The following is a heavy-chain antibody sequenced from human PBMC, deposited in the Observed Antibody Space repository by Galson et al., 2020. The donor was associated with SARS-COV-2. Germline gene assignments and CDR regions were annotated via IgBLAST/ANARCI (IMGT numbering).Heavy chain of an antibody. CDR2: INPTSGAT. CDR1: GYSFMGYY. D-gene: IGHD6-19*01. Sequence: ASVKVSCEASGYSFMGYYIHWVRQAPGHGLEWMGRINPTSGATNYAQKFQGRVTMTRDTSISTAYMELTSLRSDDTVVYYCARGPRQWGYFDYWGQGTLVTVSS. V-gene: IGHV1-2*05. J-gene: IGHJ4*02. CDR3: ARGPRQWGYFDY.